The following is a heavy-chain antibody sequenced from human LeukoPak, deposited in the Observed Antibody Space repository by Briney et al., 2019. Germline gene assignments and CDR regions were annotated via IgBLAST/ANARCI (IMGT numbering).Heavy chain of an antibody. Sequence: SETLSLTCTVSGGSISSYYWSWIRQPPGKGLEWIGYIYYSGSTNYNPSLKSRVTISVDTSKNQFSLKLSSVTAADTAVYYCARDEGNNYDFWSGYTRGWFDPWGQGTLVTVSS. V-gene: IGHV4-59*01. J-gene: IGHJ5*02. D-gene: IGHD3-3*01. CDR1: GGSISSYY. CDR2: IYYSGST. CDR3: ARDEGNNYDFWSGYTRGWFDP.